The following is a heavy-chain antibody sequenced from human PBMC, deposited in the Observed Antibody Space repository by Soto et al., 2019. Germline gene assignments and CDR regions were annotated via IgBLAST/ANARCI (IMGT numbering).Heavy chain of an antibody. CDR1: GFTLVDYA. J-gene: IGHJ4*02. D-gene: IGHD3-10*01. CDR3: AKDRFRLLWFGQISNYFDS. V-gene: IGHV3-9*01. Sequence: EVQLVESGGALFQPARSLKLPCAASGFTLVDYAIHGVRQAPGRGLGWVSAISYNSGSVGYAGSVEGRFTISRDNAKNSLYLYIDDLRPEDTALYYCAKDRFRLLWFGQISNYFDSWGQGTLVTVSS. CDR2: ISYNSGSV.